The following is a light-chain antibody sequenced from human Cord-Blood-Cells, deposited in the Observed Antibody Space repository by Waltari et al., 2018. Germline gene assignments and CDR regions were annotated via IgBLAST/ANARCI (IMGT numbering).Light chain of an antibody. Sequence: DIQMPQSPFSLSASVGDRVTITCLASQSINSYLNWYQQKPGKAPKLLIYAASSLQSGVPSRFSGSGSGTDFTLTISSPQPEDFATYYCQQSYSTPYTFGQGTKLEIK. V-gene: IGKV1-39*01. CDR2: AAS. J-gene: IGKJ2*01. CDR3: QQSYSTPYT. CDR1: QSINSY.